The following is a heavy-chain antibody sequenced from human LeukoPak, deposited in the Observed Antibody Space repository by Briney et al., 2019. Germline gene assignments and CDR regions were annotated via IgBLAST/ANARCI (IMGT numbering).Heavy chain of an antibody. V-gene: IGHV4-59*01. D-gene: IGHD2-21*01. CDR3: ARWHSHGRYFDY. CDR1: GGSIRNYC. Sequence: PSETLPLTCAVSGGSIRNYCWNWIRQPPGKGLEWIGYFCDSGNTDHKPSLKSRVSMSLDTSKNQLSLKMTSATAADTAVYFCARWHSHGRYFDYWGQGVLVTVSS. J-gene: IGHJ4*02. CDR2: FCDSGNT.